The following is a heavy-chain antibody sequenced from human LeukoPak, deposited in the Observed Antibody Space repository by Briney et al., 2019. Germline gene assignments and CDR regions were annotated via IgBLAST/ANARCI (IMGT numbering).Heavy chain of an antibody. Sequence: ASVKVSCKASGGTFNSYAISWVRQAPGQGLEWMGWINTNTGNPTYAQGFTGRFVFSLDTSVSTAYLQISSLKAEDTAVYYCARGFMITFGGVPYDYWGQGTLVTVSS. D-gene: IGHD3-16*01. CDR1: GGTFNSYA. CDR2: INTNTGNP. CDR3: ARGFMITFGGVPYDY. V-gene: IGHV7-4-1*02. J-gene: IGHJ4*02.